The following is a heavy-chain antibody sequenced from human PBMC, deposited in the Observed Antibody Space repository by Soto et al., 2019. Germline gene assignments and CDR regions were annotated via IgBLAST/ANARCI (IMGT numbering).Heavy chain of an antibody. J-gene: IGHJ6*02. Sequence: SETLSLTCPVSGGSISSGGYYWSWIRQHPGKGLEWIGYIYYSGSTYYNPSLKSRVTISVDTSKNQFSLKLSSVTAADTAVYYCARDSRYFDWLDYYYYGMDVWGQGTTVTVSS. V-gene: IGHV4-31*03. CDR2: IYYSGST. CDR1: GGSISSGGYY. D-gene: IGHD3-9*01. CDR3: ARDSRYFDWLDYYYYGMDV.